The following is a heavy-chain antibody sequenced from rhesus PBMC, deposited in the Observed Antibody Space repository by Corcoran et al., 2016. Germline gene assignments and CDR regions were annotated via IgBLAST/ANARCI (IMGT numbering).Heavy chain of an antibody. Sequence: EVWLAESGGGLVQPGGSLRLSCAASGFTFSSYGMSWVRQAPGKGLEWVSLISSCRSYTFYGDSVEGPFTLSRDNAKNSVALPKNRLRGGEPAVFYCSSGPTARGSLDGWGRGVLVPVSS. CDR2: ISSCRSYT. CDR1: GFTFSSYG. J-gene: IGHJ5-2*02. D-gene: IGHD3-3*01. CDR3: SSGPTARGSLDG. V-gene: IGHV3S16*01.